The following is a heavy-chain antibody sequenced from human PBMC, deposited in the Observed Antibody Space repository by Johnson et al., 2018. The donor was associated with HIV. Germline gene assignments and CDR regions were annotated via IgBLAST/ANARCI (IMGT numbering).Heavy chain of an antibody. Sequence: VQLVESGGDLVQPGGSLRLSCTASGFTVSANYMSWVRQAPGKGLEWVSVIYSGGSTYYADSVKGRFIISRDNSKNTLNLQMNSLRAEDTAVYYCAREAPGYSSSWYGEDAFDIWGQGTMVTVSS. J-gene: IGHJ3*02. V-gene: IGHV3-66*01. CDR1: GFTVSANY. CDR2: IYSGGST. CDR3: AREAPGYSSSWYGEDAFDI. D-gene: IGHD6-13*01.